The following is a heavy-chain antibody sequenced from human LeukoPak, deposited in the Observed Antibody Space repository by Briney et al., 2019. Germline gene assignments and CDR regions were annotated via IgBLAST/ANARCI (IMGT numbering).Heavy chain of an antibody. CDR2: ISAYNGNT. D-gene: IGHD3-22*01. CDR3: ARLREGMIVVIFDY. V-gene: IGHV1-18*01. CDR1: GYTFTSYG. Sequence: ASVKVSCKASGYTFTSYGISWVGQAPGQGLEWMGWISAYNGNTNYAQKLQGRVTMTTDTSTSTAYMELRSLRSDDTAVYYCARLREGMIVVIFDYWGQGTLVTVSS. J-gene: IGHJ4*02.